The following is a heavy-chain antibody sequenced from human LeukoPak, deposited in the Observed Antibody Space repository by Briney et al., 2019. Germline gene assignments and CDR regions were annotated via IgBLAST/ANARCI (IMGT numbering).Heavy chain of an antibody. CDR1: IDSFSNYH. CDR2: VNESGGT. V-gene: IGHV4-34*01. CDR3: ARGQGATVPKVGKNWFAP. J-gene: IGHJ5*02. Sequence: SETLSLTCAVYIDSFSNYHWNWIRQTPAKGMEWIGEVNESGGTNISPSLRSRVILSVDTSKNQFSLKLISVTVADTAIYYCARGQGATVPKVGKNWFAPGGQGPRVTVSS. D-gene: IGHD1-26*01.